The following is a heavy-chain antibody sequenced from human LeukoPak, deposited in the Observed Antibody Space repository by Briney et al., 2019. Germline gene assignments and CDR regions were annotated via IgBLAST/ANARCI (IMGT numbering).Heavy chain of an antibody. Sequence: PSETLSLTCTVSGGSISSYYWNWIRQAPGKRLEWIGYVHYSGRTNYNPSLKSRVTISVDTSKRCSLKLTSVTAADTAVYYCARHGYSSGSLAWFDPWGQGTQVTVSS. CDR2: VHYSGRT. CDR3: ARHGYSSGSLAWFDP. D-gene: IGHD6-19*01. J-gene: IGHJ5*02. V-gene: IGHV4-59*01. CDR1: GGSISSYY.